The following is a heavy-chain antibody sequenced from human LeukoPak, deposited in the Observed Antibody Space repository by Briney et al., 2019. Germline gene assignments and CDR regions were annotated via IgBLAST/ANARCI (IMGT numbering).Heavy chain of an antibody. V-gene: IGHV1-46*01. Sequence: ASVKVSCKASGYTFTSYYMHWVRQAPGQGLEWMGIINPSGGSTSYAQKFQGRVTMTRDMSTSTAYMELSSLRSEDTAVYYCARAANPAGLDYWGQGTLVTVSS. J-gene: IGHJ4*02. CDR2: INPSGGST. D-gene: IGHD1-14*01. CDR1: GYTFTSYY. CDR3: ARAANPAGLDY.